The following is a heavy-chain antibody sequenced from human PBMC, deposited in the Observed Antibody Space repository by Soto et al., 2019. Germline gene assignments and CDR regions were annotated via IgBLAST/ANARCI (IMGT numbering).Heavy chain of an antibody. D-gene: IGHD6-19*01. CDR1: GFTFSSYA. CDR3: ARAVSSGWYFWFDP. V-gene: IGHV3-30-3*01. J-gene: IGHJ5*02. CDR2: ISYDGSNK. Sequence: VGSLRLSCAASGFTFSSYAMHWVRQAPGKGLEWVAVISYDGSNKYYADSVKGRFTISRDNSKNTLYLQMNSLRAEDTAVYYCARAVSSGWYFWFDPWGQGTLVTVSS.